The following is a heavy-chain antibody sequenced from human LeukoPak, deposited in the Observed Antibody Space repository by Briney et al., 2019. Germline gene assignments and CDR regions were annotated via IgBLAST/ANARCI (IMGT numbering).Heavy chain of an antibody. CDR2: ISAYNGNT. CDR3: ARASGSGSYWFDP. CDR1: GYTFTSYA. V-gene: IGHV1-18*01. D-gene: IGHD1-26*01. Sequence: GASVKVSCKASGYTFTSYAMNWVRQAPGQGLEWMGWISAYNGNTNYAQKLQGRVTMTTDTSTSTAYMELRSLRSDDTAVYYCARASGSGSYWFDPWGQGTLVTVSS. J-gene: IGHJ5*02.